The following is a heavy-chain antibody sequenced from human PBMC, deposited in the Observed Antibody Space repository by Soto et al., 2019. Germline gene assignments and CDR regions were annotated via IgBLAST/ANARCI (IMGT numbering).Heavy chain of an antibody. CDR3: ARTTITSFLFDS. D-gene: IGHD5-12*01. CDR1: GFSLTNIRMG. Sequence: SGPTLVNPTETLTLTCTFSGFSLTNIRMGVSWIRQPPGKALEWLAHIFSNDEKSYSTSLESRLTISKDTSKSQVVLTMTNMDPVDTATYYCARTTITSFLFDSWGQGTLVTVSS. V-gene: IGHV2-26*01. J-gene: IGHJ4*02. CDR2: IFSNDEK.